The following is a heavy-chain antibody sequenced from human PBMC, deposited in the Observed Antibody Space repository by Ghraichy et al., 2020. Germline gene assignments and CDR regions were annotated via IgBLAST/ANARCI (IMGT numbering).Heavy chain of an antibody. J-gene: IGHJ6*02. CDR3: ARDVVVVAATPYYYYGMDV. V-gene: IGHV4-61*01. Sequence: SETLSLTCTVSGGSVSSGSYYWSWIRQPPGKGLEWIGYIYYSGSTNYNPSLKSRVTISVDTSKNQFSLKLSSVTAADTAVYYCARDVVVVAATPYYYYGMDVWGQGTTVTVSS. D-gene: IGHD2-15*01. CDR1: GGSVSSGSYY. CDR2: IYYSGST.